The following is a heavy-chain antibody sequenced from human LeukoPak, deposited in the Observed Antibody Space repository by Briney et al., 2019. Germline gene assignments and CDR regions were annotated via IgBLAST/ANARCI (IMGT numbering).Heavy chain of an antibody. Sequence: GTLSLTCAVSGGSISSSNWWSWVRQPPGKGLEWIGEIYHSGSTNYNPSLKSRVTISVDKSKNQFSLKLSSVTAADTAVYYCARALRVGIAVAAIDYWGQGTLVTVSS. CDR3: ARALRVGIAVAAIDY. V-gene: IGHV4-4*02. CDR1: GGSISSSNW. CDR2: IYHSGST. D-gene: IGHD6-19*01. J-gene: IGHJ4*02.